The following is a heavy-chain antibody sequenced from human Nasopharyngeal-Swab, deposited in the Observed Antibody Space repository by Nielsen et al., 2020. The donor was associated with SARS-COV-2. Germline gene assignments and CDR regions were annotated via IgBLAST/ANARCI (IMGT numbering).Heavy chain of an antibody. D-gene: IGHD2-2*01. CDR2: ISYDGSNK. J-gene: IGHJ3*02. V-gene: IGHV3-30-3*01. CDR3: ARDDCSSTSCYGRSNAFDI. Sequence: WISKPPGKGLEWVAVISYDGSNKYYADSVKGRFTISRDNSKNTLYLQMNSLRDEDTAVYYCARDDCSSTSCYGRSNAFDIWGQGTMVTVSS.